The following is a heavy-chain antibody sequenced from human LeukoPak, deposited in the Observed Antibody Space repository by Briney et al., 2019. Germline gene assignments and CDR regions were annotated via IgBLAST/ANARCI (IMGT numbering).Heavy chain of an antibody. CDR3: ARDCSSTSCYAGINWFDP. V-gene: IGHV1-69*04. CDR2: IIPILGIA. J-gene: IGHJ5*02. Sequence: ASVKVSCKASGGTFSSYAISWVRQAPGQGLEWTGRIIPILGIANYAQKFQGRVTITADKSTSTAYMELSSLRSEDTAVYYCARDCSSTSCYAGINWFDPWGQGTLVTVSS. CDR1: GGTFSSYA. D-gene: IGHD2-2*01.